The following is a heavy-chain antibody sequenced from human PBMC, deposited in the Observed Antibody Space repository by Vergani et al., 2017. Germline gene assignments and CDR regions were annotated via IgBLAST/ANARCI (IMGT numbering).Heavy chain of an antibody. CDR1: GFSFPGYA. CDR2: VSGSSATP. CDR3: ARDMTAYQYYYDSSGYYDY. D-gene: IGHD3-22*01. Sequence: EVQLLESGGGLVQPGGSLRLSCEASGFSFPGYAMSWVRQAPGKGLEWVSSVSGSSATPYYADSVKGRFTISRDNAKNSLYLQMNSLRAEDTAVYYCARDMTAYQYYYDSSGYYDYWGQGTLVTVSS. J-gene: IGHJ4*02. V-gene: IGHV3-23*01.